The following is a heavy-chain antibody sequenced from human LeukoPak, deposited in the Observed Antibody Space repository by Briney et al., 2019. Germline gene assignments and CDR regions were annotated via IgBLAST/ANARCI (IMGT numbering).Heavy chain of an antibody. J-gene: IGHJ4*02. CDR3: ARPDSAATIVY. D-gene: IGHD1-26*01. Sequence: PGRSLRLSCAASGFTFSSYGMHWVRQAPGKGLEWVAVIWYDGSNKYYADSVKGRFTISRDNSKNTLYLQMNSLRAEDTAVYYCARPDSAATIVYWGQGTLVTVSS. CDR1: GFTFSSYG. CDR2: IWYDGSNK. V-gene: IGHV3-33*01.